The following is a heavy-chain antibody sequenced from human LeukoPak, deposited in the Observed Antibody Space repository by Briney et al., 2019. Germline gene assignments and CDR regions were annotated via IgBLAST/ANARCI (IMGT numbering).Heavy chain of an antibody. D-gene: IGHD4-17*01. CDR1: GFAFSSHG. Sequence: PGGSLRLSCAASGFAFSSHGMCWGRQSPGRGLKWVSSISIGGDTTYSASVKGRLTISRDNSKNTVYLQMNSWRAEDTELYYCARDGDYGKGYNWFDPWGQGTLVTVSS. CDR3: ARDGDYGKGYNWFDP. CDR2: ISIGGDTT. V-gene: IGHV3-23*01. J-gene: IGHJ5*02.